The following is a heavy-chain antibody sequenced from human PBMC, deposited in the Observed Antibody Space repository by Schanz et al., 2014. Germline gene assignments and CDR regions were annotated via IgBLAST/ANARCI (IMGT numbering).Heavy chain of an antibody. CDR3: AREKRRTEVVLDH. CDR1: GFTFSTYG. CDR2: IRDDGTYQ. J-gene: IGHJ4*02. V-gene: IGHV3-30*02. Sequence: QVQLVESGGGVVQPGGSLRLSCAASGFTFSTYGMHWVRQAPGKGLEWVAFIRDDGTYQNYADSIKGRFTISRDNSKNTLYLQMNSLRAEDTAVYYCAREKRRTEVVLDHWGQGTLVTVSS.